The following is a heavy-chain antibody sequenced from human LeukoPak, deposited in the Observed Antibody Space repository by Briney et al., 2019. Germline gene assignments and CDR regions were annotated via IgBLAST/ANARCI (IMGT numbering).Heavy chain of an antibody. J-gene: IGHJ5*02. Sequence: SETLSLTCAVYGGSFSAFFWSWIRQSPGKGLEWIGEISHNGITNYSPSLKSRITISVDSSKNQFSLHVKSVTAADTAVYYCARRRLRFHPGFDPWGQGTLVTVSS. D-gene: IGHD3-3*01. V-gene: IGHV4-34*01. CDR2: ISHNGIT. CDR3: ARRRLRFHPGFDP. CDR1: GGSFSAFF.